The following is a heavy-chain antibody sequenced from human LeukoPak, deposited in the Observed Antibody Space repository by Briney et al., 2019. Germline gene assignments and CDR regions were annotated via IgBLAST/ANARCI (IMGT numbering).Heavy chain of an antibody. Sequence: PSETLSLTCTVSGGSISSGDYYWSWIRQPPGKGLEWIGYIYYSGSTYYNPSLKSRVTISVDTSKNQFSLKLSSVTAADTAVYYCARENYYDSSDYFDYWGQGTLVTVSS. V-gene: IGHV4-30-4*01. J-gene: IGHJ4*02. CDR1: GGSISSGDYY. CDR2: IYYSGST. CDR3: ARENYYDSSDYFDY. D-gene: IGHD3-22*01.